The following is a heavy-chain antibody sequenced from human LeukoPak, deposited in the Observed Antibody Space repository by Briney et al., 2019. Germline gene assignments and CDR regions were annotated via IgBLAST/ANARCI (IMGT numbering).Heavy chain of an antibody. CDR2: INRDGTIT. D-gene: IGHD1-26*01. CDR1: GFTFRDYC. Sequence: GGSLRLSCAASGFTFRDYCMHWVRQAPGKGLGWVSRINRDGTITYYADSVKGRFTISRENAKNTLYLQMNSLRAEDTPVYYSASEHRYVGATVDIWGQGTLVTVFS. V-gene: IGHV3-74*01. CDR3: ASEHRYVGATVDI. J-gene: IGHJ1*01.